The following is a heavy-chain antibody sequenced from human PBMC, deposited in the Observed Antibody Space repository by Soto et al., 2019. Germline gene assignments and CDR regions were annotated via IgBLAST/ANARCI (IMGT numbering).Heavy chain of an antibody. Sequence: EVQLLESGGGLVQPGGSLRLSCAASGFTFSSYAMSWVHQAPGKGLEWVSAISGSGGSTYYADSVKGRFTISRDNSKNTLYLQMNSLRAEDTAVYYCAKTTHYYGSGMYYFDYWGQGTLVTVSS. CDR1: GFTFSSYA. V-gene: IGHV3-23*01. J-gene: IGHJ4*02. CDR2: ISGSGGST. D-gene: IGHD3-10*01. CDR3: AKTTHYYGSGMYYFDY.